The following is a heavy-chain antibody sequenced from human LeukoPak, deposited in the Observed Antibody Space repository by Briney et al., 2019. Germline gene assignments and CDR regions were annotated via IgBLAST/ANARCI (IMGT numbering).Heavy chain of an antibody. J-gene: IGHJ4*02. CDR1: GFTFATYA. CDR3: TTKDWDYRDN. Sequence: GGSLRLSCAASGFTFATYAMSWVRQAPGKGLGWVSGISASGGTTYYADSVKGRFTISRDNSKNTLSLHMNSLRVEYTAVYYCTTKDWDYRDNWGQGTLVTVSS. V-gene: IGHV3-23*01. CDR2: ISASGGTT. D-gene: IGHD1-7*01.